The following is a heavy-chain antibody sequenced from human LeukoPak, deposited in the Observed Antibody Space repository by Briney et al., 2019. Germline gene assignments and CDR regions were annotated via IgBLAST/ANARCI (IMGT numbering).Heavy chain of an antibody. V-gene: IGHV1-2*02. D-gene: IGHD4-17*01. J-gene: IGHJ4*02. CDR3: ANYDHGDYVGDY. CDR1: AYTFTAYY. CDR2: INPNSGGT. Sequence: ASVKVSYKATAYTFTAYYITWVRQAPGQGLEWMGWINPNSGGTNYAQKFQGRVTMTRDTSISTAYMELSRLRSDDTAVYYCANYDHGDYVGDYWGQGTLVTVSS.